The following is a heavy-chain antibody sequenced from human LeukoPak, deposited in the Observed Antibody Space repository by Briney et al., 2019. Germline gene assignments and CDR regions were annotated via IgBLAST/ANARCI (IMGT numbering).Heavy chain of an antibody. J-gene: IGHJ4*02. V-gene: IGHV3-33*08. CDR3: ARDGEMATMWGGYYFDY. CDR2: IWYDGSNK. D-gene: IGHD5-24*01. CDR1: GFTFTSYA. Sequence: QPGMSLRLSCAASGFTFTSYAMHGARQAPGKGLEWVAVIWYDGSNKYYAASVKGRFTISRDNSKNTLYLQMNSLRAEDTAVYYCARDGEMATMWGGYYFDYWGQGTLVTVSS.